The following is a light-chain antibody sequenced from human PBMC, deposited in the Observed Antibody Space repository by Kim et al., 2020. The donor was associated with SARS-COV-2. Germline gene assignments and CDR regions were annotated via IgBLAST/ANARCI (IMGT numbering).Light chain of an antibody. J-gene: IGLJ3*02. CDR3: AAWDDSVNGVV. Sequence: SGTISCAGSTSNSGNNTVEWYQQPPRTAPNLLISGSRQRPSGVPDRFSGSQSGTAASLAISGLQSEDEADYHCAAWDDSVNGVVFGGGTQLTVL. CDR1: TSNSGNNT. CDR2: GSR. V-gene: IGLV1-44*01.